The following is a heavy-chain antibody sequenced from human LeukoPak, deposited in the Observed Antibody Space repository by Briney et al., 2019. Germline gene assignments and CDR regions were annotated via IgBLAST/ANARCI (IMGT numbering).Heavy chain of an antibody. V-gene: IGHV3-30*04. D-gene: IGHD2-2*03. J-gene: IGHJ3*02. CDR1: GFTFSSYA. Sequence: GRSPRLSCAASGFTFSSYAMHWVRQAPGKGLEWVAVISDDGSNKYYADSVKGRFTISRDNSKNTLYLQMNSLRPEDTAVYYCARVDDLDAFDIWGQGTMVTVSS. CDR2: ISDDGSNK. CDR3: ARVDDLDAFDI.